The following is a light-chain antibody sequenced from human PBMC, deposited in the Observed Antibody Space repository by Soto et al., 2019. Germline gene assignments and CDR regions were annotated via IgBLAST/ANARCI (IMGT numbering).Light chain of an antibody. J-gene: IGKJ3*01. CDR1: QSVSSSY. CDR3: QQYGSSLFT. CDR2: AAS. Sequence: EIVLTQSPGTLSLSPGERATLSCRASQSVSSSYLAWYQQKPGQAPRLLIYAASSRATGVPDRFSGSGSGTDFMLTISRLEPEDFAVYYCQQYGSSLFTFGPGTKVDIK. V-gene: IGKV3-20*01.